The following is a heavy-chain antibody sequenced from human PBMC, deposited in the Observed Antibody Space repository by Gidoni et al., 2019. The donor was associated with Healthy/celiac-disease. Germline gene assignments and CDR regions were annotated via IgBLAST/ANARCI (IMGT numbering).Heavy chain of an antibody. V-gene: IGHV3-30*18. J-gene: IGHJ6*02. CDR3: AKVGPMVRGAAWPYYGMDV. CDR1: GFTFSRYG. D-gene: IGHD3-10*01. Sequence: QVQLVESGGGVVQPGRSLRLSCAASGFTFSRYGMHWVRQAPGKGLEWVAVISYDGSNKYYADSVKGRFTISRDNSKNTLYLQMNSLRAEDTAVYYCAKVGPMVRGAAWPYYGMDVWGQGTTVTVSS. CDR2: ISYDGSNK.